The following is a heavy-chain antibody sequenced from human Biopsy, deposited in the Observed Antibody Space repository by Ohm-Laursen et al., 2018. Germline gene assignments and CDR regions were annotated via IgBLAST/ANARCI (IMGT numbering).Heavy chain of an antibody. CDR3: ARDGKRWDYSTYFSWHFDL. V-gene: IGHV3-30*03. D-gene: IGHD4-11*01. Sequence: SLRLSCAASGFTFSSYGMHWVRQAPGKGPEWVAVSSYDGSNTYHADSVRGRFIISRDNPKNTVDLQMNSLRAEDTAVYFCARDGKRWDYSTYFSWHFDLWGRGTLVTVSS. CDR1: GFTFSSYG. J-gene: IGHJ2*01. CDR2: SSYDGSNT.